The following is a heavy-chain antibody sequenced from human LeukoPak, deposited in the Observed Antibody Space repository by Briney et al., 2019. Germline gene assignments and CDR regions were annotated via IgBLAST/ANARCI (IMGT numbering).Heavy chain of an antibody. CDR2: ISSSGSTI. CDR3: AREQIQQWLRAFDI. CDR1: GFTFSDYY. D-gene: IGHD5-18*01. Sequence: PGGSLRLSCAASGFTFSDYYMSWIRQAPGKGLEWVSYISSSGSTIYHADSVKGRFTISSDNSKNTLYLQMNSLRAEDTAVYYCAREQIQQWLRAFDIWGQGTMVTVSS. J-gene: IGHJ3*02. V-gene: IGHV3-11*01.